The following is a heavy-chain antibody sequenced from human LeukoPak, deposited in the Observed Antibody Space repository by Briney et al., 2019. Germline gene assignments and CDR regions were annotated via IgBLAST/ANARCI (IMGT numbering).Heavy chain of an antibody. Sequence: PGRSLRLSCAASGFTFSSYATHWVRQAPGKGLEWVAVISYDGSNKYYADSVKGRFTISRDNSKNTLYLQMNSLRAEDTAVYYCARERVVEVVVVPAEFWFDPWGQGTLVTVSS. V-gene: IGHV3-30-3*01. CDR1: GFTFSSYA. J-gene: IGHJ5*02. CDR2: ISYDGSNK. D-gene: IGHD2-2*01. CDR3: ARERVVEVVVVPAEFWFDP.